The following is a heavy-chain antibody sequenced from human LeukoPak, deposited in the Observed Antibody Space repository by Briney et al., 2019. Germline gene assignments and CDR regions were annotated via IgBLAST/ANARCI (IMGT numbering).Heavy chain of an antibody. CDR2: IYYSGST. D-gene: IGHD4-17*01. J-gene: IGHJ6*02. CDR1: GGSFSGYY. CDR3: ARGGSVTNSYYYCGMDV. Sequence: SETLSLTCAVYGGSFSGYYWSWIRQPPGKGLEWIGEIYYSGSTNYNPSLKSRVTISVDTSKNQFSLKLSSVTAADTAVYYCARGGSVTNSYYYCGMDVWGQGTTVTVSS. V-gene: IGHV4-34*01.